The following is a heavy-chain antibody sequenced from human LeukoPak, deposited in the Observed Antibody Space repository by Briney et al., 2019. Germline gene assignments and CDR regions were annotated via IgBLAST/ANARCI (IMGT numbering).Heavy chain of an antibody. CDR2: INHSGST. J-gene: IGHJ4*02. CDR3: ARGGDSGYDDLDY. Sequence: SGTLSLTCAVYGGSFSGYYWSWIRQPPGKGLEWIGEINHSGSTNYNPSLKSRVTISVDTSKNQFSLELSSVTAADTAVYFCARGGDSGYDDLDYWGQGTLVTVSS. D-gene: IGHD5-12*01. CDR1: GGSFSGYY. V-gene: IGHV4-34*01.